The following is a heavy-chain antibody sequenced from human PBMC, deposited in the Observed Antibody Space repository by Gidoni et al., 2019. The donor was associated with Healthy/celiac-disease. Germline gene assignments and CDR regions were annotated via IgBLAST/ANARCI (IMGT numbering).Heavy chain of an antibody. V-gene: IGHV4-39*01. J-gene: IGHJ4*02. Sequence: QLQLQESGPGLVKPSETLSLTCTVSGGSISSSSYYWGWIRQPPGKGLEWIGSTYYSGSTYYNPSLKSRVTISVDTSKNQFSLKLSSVTAADTAVYYCARQGRWELRKDLDYWGQGTLVTVSS. CDR1: GGSISSSSYY. D-gene: IGHD1-26*01. CDR3: ARQGRWELRKDLDY. CDR2: TYYSGST.